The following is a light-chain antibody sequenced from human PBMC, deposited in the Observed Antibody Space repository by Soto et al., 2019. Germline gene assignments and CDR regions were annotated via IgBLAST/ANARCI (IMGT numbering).Light chain of an antibody. CDR1: QNVLYRSNNKNH. J-gene: IGKJ2*01. V-gene: IGKV4-1*01. CDR3: QSYYSPPMYT. CDR2: WAS. Sequence: DIVMTQSPDSLAVSLGERATINCKSSQNVLYRSNNKNHLAWYQQKPGQPPKLLIYWASTRESGVPDRFSGSESETDFTLTISSLQAEDAAVYYCQSYYSPPMYTFGRGTKLEVK.